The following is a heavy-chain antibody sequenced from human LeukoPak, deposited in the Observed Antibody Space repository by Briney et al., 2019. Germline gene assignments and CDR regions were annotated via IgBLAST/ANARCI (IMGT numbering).Heavy chain of an antibody. CDR1: GFTFSSYS. CDR2: ISSSSSYI. Sequence: GGSLRLSCAASGFTFSSYSMNWVRQAPGKGLEWVSSISSSSSYIYYADSVKGRFTISRDNAKNSLYLQMNSLRAEDTAVYYCARREPGSYSHFDYWGQGTLVTVSS. D-gene: IGHD1-26*01. V-gene: IGHV3-21*01. CDR3: ARREPGSYSHFDY. J-gene: IGHJ4*02.